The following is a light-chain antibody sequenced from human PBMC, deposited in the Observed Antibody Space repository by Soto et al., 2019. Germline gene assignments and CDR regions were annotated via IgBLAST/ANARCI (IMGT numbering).Light chain of an antibody. J-gene: IGKJ1*01. CDR1: QNLNSW. CDR2: KAS. Sequence: DIQMTQSPSTLSASVGDRVTITCRASQNLNSWLAWYQQKPGKAPKLLIYKASTLESGVPSRFSGSGSGTEFTLTINCLQPEYVAIYYCQQYHSYYSGTFGQGTRLEIK. CDR3: QQYHSYYSGT. V-gene: IGKV1-5*03.